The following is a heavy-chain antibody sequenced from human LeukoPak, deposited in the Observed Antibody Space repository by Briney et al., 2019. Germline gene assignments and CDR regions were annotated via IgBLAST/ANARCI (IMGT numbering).Heavy chain of an antibody. D-gene: IGHD2-8*01. CDR1: GGSISSYY. J-gene: IGHJ3*02. Sequence: PSETLSLTCTVSGGSISSYYWNWIRQPPGKGLEWIGYIYYSGSTNYNPSLKSRVTISVDTSKNQFSLKLISVTAADTAVYYCARETSGVGAFDIWGQGTMVTVSS. CDR3: ARETSGVGAFDI. V-gene: IGHV4-59*01. CDR2: IYYSGST.